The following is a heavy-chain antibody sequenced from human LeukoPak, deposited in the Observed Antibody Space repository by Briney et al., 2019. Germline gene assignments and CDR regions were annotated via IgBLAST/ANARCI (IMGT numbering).Heavy chain of an antibody. D-gene: IGHD6-13*01. V-gene: IGHV3-7*01. J-gene: IGHJ4*02. CDR3: ARSGGIAAAGTMY. Sequence: GGSLRLSCAASGFTFSSYWMSWVRQAAGKGLEWVANTKQDGREKYHVDSVKGRFTISRDNAKNSLYLQMNSLRAEDTAVYYCARSGGIAAAGTMYWGQGTLVTVSS. CDR2: TKQDGREK. CDR1: GFTFSSYW.